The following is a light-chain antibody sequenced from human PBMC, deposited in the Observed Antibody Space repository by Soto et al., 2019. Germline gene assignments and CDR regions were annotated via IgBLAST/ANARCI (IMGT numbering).Light chain of an antibody. CDR2: DTS. Sequence: EIVMTQSPVTLSVSPGERATLSCRASQSVSRKLVWYQQKPGQAPRLLIYDTSTRATGIPARFSGSGSGTDFTLTISSLEPEDFAVYYCQQRSNWPPAWTFGQGTKVDIK. CDR3: QQRSNWPPAWT. J-gene: IGKJ1*01. V-gene: IGKV3-11*01. CDR1: QSVSRK.